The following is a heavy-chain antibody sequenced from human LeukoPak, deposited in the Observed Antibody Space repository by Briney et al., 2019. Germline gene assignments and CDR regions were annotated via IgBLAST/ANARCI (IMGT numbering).Heavy chain of an antibody. Sequence: GGSLRLSCAASGFTFSSYEMNWVRQAPGKGLEWVSYISSSSSTIYYADSVKGRFTISRDDAKNSLYLQMNSLRAEDTAVYYCAREYGPRYFDYWGQGTLVTVSS. V-gene: IGHV3-48*01. J-gene: IGHJ4*02. D-gene: IGHD4-17*01. CDR2: ISSSSSTI. CDR1: GFTFSSYE. CDR3: AREYGPRYFDY.